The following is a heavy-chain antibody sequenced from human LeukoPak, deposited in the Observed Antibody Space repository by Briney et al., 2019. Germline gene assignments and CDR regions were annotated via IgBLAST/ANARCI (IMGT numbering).Heavy chain of an antibody. CDR3: AREGVPAADNWFDP. D-gene: IGHD2-2*01. J-gene: IGHJ5*02. Sequence: ASVKISCKVSGDKITNHGISWVRQAPGQGLEWMGWISGYRGNTKYGQRFQGRVTLTTDSSTDIANMELRSLKSDDTAVYYCAREGVPAADNWFDPWGQGTLVTVSS. CDR1: GDKITNHG. CDR2: ISGYRGNT. V-gene: IGHV1-18*01.